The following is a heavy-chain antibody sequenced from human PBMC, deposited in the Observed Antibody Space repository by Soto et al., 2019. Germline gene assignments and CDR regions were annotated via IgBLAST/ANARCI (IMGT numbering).Heavy chain of an antibody. V-gene: IGHV1-18*01. CDR1: GYAFTTYG. CDR2: ISAHNGNT. CDR3: ARGRYGDY. Sequence: QAHLVQSGAEVKKPGASVKVSCKGSGYAFTTYGITWVRQAPGQGLEWMGWISAHNGNTNYARKLQGRVTVTRDTSTSTAYMALRSPRSDDTAVYYCARGRYGDYWGQGALVTVSS. J-gene: IGHJ4*02. D-gene: IGHD1-1*01.